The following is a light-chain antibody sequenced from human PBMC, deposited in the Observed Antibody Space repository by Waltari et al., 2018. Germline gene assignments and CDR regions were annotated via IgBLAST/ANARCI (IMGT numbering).Light chain of an antibody. CDR1: QSISRY. V-gene: IGKV3-20*01. J-gene: IGKJ1*01. Sequence: EIVLTQSPGTLSLSPGERATLSCRASQSISRYLAWYQQKPGQAPRLLIYAASSRATGIPDRFSGSGSGTDFGLTISRLEPEDFAVYYCQNHERLPAMFGQGTKVEIK. CDR3: QNHERLPAM. CDR2: AAS.